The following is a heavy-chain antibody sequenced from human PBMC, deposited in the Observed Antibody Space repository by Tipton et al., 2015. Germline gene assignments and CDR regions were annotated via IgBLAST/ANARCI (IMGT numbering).Heavy chain of an antibody. CDR2: IDYSGST. V-gene: IGHV4-39*01. D-gene: IGHD2-21*02. Sequence: TLSLTCSVSGGSISSSSYVWGWIRQPPGKGLEWLGTIDYSGSTYYNPSLKSRVTISIDRFKNQFSLKLSSVTAADTAVYYCASPSLPHDRGDYYFQSWGQGSLVTVSS. CDR1: GGSISSSSYV. J-gene: IGHJ4*02. CDR3: ASPSLPHDRGDYYFQS.